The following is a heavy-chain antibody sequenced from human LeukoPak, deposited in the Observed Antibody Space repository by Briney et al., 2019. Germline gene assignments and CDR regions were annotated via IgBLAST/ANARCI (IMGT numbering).Heavy chain of an antibody. V-gene: IGHV3-23*01. CDR3: AREGIVGAIDY. CDR2: IGGSGDNA. CDR1: GFTFRNYA. J-gene: IGHJ4*02. Sequence: GGSLRLSCAASGFTFRNYAMSWVRQAPGKGLEWVSTIGGSGDNAYYADSVKGRFTISRDNSKNTLYLQMNSLRAEDTAVYYCAREGIVGAIDYWGQGTLVTVSS. D-gene: IGHD1-26*01.